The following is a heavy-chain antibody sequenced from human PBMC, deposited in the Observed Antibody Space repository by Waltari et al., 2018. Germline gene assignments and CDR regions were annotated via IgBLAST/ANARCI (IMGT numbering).Heavy chain of an antibody. V-gene: IGHV1-69*05. CDR2: IIPSFGTA. Sequence: QVQLVQSGAEVKKPGSSVKVSCKASGGTFSSSAISWVRQATGQGLEWMGGIIPSFGTANYAQKFQGRVTITTDESTSTAYMELSSLRSEDTAVYYCARVGYYYGSGSIFDYWGQGTLVTVSS. D-gene: IGHD3-10*01. J-gene: IGHJ4*02. CDR3: ARVGYYYGSGSIFDY. CDR1: GGTFSSSA.